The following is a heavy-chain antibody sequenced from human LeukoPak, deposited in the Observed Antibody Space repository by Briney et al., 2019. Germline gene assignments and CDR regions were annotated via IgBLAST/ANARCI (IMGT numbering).Heavy chain of an antibody. J-gene: IGHJ4*02. CDR2: VRNKAHNYMT. V-gene: IGHV3-72*01. D-gene: IGHD4-23*01. Sequence: PGGSLRLSCVASGFIFSDQYMDWVRQAPGKGLEWLGRVRNKAHNYMTEYAASVKARITISRDDSLKSLSLQLHTLTVEDTAVYYCVRGGGYFFDYWGRGTLVTVSS. CDR1: GFIFSDQY. CDR3: VRGGGYFFDY.